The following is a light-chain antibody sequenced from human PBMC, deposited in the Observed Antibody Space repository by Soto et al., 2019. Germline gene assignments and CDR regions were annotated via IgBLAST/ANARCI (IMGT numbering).Light chain of an antibody. Sequence: QSALTQPASVSGSPGQSITVSCTGTSSDVGAYNYVSWYQQHPAKAPKLMIYDVSNRPSGISNRFSGSKSGNTASLTISGLQAEDEADYYCSSFTTSTTLVFGTVTKVIVL. CDR1: SSDVGAYNY. CDR2: DVS. J-gene: IGLJ1*01. CDR3: SSFTTSTTLV. V-gene: IGLV2-14*01.